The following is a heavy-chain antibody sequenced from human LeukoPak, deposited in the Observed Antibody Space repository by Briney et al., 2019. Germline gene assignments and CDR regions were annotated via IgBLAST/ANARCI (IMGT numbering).Heavy chain of an antibody. CDR3: ARDLGIVDAFDI. D-gene: IGHD3-22*01. CDR2: IIPIFGTA. V-gene: IGHV1-69*13. Sequence: ASVKVSCKASGGTFSSYAISWVRQAPGQGREWMGGIIPIFGTANYAQKFQGRVTLTADESTSTAYMELSSLRSEDTAVYYYARDLGIVDAFDIWGQGTMVTVSS. J-gene: IGHJ3*02. CDR1: GGTFSSYA.